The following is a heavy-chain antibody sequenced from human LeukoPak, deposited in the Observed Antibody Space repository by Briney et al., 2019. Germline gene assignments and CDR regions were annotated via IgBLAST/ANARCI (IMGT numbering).Heavy chain of an antibody. D-gene: IGHD3-10*01. CDR3: ARQGVKGGSGSYYNADRLYYYYYMDV. V-gene: IGHV4-34*01. CDR1: GGSFSGYY. Sequence: KPSETLSLTCAVYGGSFSGYYWSWICQPPGKGLEWIGEINHSGSTNYNPSLKSRVTISVDTSKNQFSLKLSSVTAADTAVYYCARQGVKGGSGSYYNADRLYYYYYMDVWGKGTTVTISS. CDR2: INHSGST. J-gene: IGHJ6*03.